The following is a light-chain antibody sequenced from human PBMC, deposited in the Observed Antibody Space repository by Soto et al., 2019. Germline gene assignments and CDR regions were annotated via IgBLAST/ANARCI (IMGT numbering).Light chain of an antibody. CDR2: GAS. CDR1: QDVSTS. Sequence: DIQMPQSPSSLSASVGERVTITCQASQDVSTSLNWYQHKSGKAPKLLIHGASNLDTGVPSRFSGSGSGTEFTFTISSLPPEDLATYYCQQYGNLPLTFGGGTKLEMK. CDR3: QQYGNLPLT. J-gene: IGKJ4*01. V-gene: IGKV1-33*01.